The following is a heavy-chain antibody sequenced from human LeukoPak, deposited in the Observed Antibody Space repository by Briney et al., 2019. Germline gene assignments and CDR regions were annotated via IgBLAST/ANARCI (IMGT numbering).Heavy chain of an antibody. CDR1: GGSISSYY. CDR3: ARDPRGGTSRDNWFDP. Sequence: SETLSLTCTVSGGSISSYYWSWIRQPPGKGLEGIGYIYYSGSTNYNPSLKSRGTISVDTCKNQFSLKLNSVTAADTAVYYCARDPRGGTSRDNWFDPWGQGTLVTVSS. J-gene: IGHJ5*02. CDR2: IYYSGST. D-gene: IGHD1-1*01. V-gene: IGHV4-59*01.